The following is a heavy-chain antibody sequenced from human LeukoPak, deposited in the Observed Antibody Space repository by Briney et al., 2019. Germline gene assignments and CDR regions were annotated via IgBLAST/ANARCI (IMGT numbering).Heavy chain of an antibody. V-gene: IGHV1-18*01. CDR3: ARGETYYDFWSGYYTLGFDY. D-gene: IGHD3-3*01. CDR1: GYTFTSYG. J-gene: IGHJ4*02. CDR2: ISAYNGNT. Sequence: ASVKVSCKASGYTFTSYGVSWVRQAPGQGLEWMGWISAYNGNTNYAQKVRGRVTMTTDTSTRTAYMELRSLRSDDTAVYYCARGETYYDFWSGYYTLGFDYWGQGTLVTVSS.